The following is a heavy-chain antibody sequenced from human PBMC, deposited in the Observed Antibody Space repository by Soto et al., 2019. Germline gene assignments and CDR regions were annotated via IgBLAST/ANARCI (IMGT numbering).Heavy chain of an antibody. CDR1: GFSLSTSGVG. Sequence: QIALRETDPTLVKPAQTLTLTCTFSGFSLSTSGVGVGWIRQPPGKALEWLALLYWDDDKRYSPSLKSRLTITKDTSKNQVVLTMTNMDPVDTATYYCAHRQRTVYFDYWGQGTLVTVSS. CDR3: AHRQRTVYFDY. J-gene: IGHJ4*02. V-gene: IGHV2-5*02. CDR2: LYWDDDK. D-gene: IGHD4-17*01.